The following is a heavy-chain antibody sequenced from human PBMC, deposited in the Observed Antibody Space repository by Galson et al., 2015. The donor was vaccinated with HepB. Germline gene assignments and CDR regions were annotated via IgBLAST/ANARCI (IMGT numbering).Heavy chain of an antibody. CDR3: ARVLPGEGAFDI. CDR2: ISSSSSYI. D-gene: IGHD2-2*01. J-gene: IGHJ3*02. CDR1: GFTFSSYS. V-gene: IGHV3-21*01. Sequence: SLRLSCAASGFTFSSYSMNWVRQAPGKGLEWVSSISSSSSYIYYADSVKGRFTISRDNSKNTLYLQMNSLRAEDTAVYYCARVLPGEGAFDIWGQGTMVTVSS.